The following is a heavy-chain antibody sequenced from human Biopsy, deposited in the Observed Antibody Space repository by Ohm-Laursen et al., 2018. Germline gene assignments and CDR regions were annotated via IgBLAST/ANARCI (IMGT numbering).Heavy chain of an antibody. CDR2: INTRRGDT. V-gene: IGHV1-18*01. Sequence: ASVKVSCKASGYTFSDYILNWMRQAPGQGLEWMGWINTRRGDTNYAQKFQGRVTMTRDTSTTTVFMELTSLRSDDTAMYYCARIEDSTRHWYFDLWGRGTQVTVSS. J-gene: IGHJ2*01. CDR3: ARIEDSTRHWYFDL. CDR1: GYTFSDYI. D-gene: IGHD2-2*01.